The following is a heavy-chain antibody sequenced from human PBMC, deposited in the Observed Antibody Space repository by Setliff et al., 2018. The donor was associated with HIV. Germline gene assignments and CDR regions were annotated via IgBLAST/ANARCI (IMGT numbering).Heavy chain of an antibody. CDR1: GFTLSDHY. D-gene: IGHD5-18*01. Sequence: SETLRLSCAASGFTLSDHYIDWIRQPPGKGLEWIGTIYYSGNTFYDPSLKSRVTISIDMSKNQFSLKLTSVAAADTAVYYCAKRPGYGYPFHIWGQGTMVTVSS. J-gene: IGHJ3*02. CDR3: AKRPGYGYPFHI. V-gene: IGHV4-39*01. CDR2: IYYSGNT.